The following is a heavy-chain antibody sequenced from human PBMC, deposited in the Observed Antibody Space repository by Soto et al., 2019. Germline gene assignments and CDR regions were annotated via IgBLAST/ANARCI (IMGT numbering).Heavy chain of an antibody. CDR1: GFTFTSSA. CDR3: AADLGYYDILTGYAHYYYYYGMDV. J-gene: IGHJ6*02. V-gene: IGHV1-58*01. D-gene: IGHD3-9*01. CDR2: IVVGSGNT. Sequence: GASVKVSCKASGFTFTSSAVQWVRQARGQRLEWIGRIVVGSGNTNYAQKFQERVTITRDMSTSTAYMELSSLRSEDTAVYYCAADLGYYDILTGYAHYYYYYGMDVWGQGTTVTVSS.